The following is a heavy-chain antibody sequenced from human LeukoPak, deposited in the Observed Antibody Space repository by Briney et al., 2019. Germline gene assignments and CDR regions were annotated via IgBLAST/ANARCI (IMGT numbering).Heavy chain of an antibody. CDR3: ARADHYYYYGMDV. CDR1: GGSIRGYY. V-gene: IGHV4-59*12. Sequence: SETLSLTCTVSGGSIRGYYCNWLRQPPGEGLEWIGFIYSSGSTAYNPSLKSRVTISLDTSKNQFSLRLNSVTAADTAVYYCARADHYYYYGMDVWGQGTTVTVSS. CDR2: IYSSGST. J-gene: IGHJ6*02.